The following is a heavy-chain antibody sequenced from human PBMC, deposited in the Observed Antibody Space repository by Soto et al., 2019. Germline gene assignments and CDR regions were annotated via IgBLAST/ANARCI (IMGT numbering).Heavy chain of an antibody. CDR3: AKGLIVGAAFGFDY. V-gene: IGHV3-43*01. CDR1: GFTFDDYA. J-gene: IGHJ4*02. CDR2: ISWDGSST. D-gene: IGHD1-26*01. Sequence: EVQLVESGGAVVQPGGSLRLSCVASGFTFDDYALHWVRQAPGKGLECVSLISWDGSSTYYADSVKGRFAVSRDNRRNSLSDQMNSLKTEDTALYYGAKGLIVGAAFGFDYWGQGTLVAVSS.